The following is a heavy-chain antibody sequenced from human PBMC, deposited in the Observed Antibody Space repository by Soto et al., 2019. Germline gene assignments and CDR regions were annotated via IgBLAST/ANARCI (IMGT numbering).Heavy chain of an antibody. CDR1: GGTSSSYA. CDR3: ARVFYGYYYYGMDV. Sequence: VKVSCKASGGTSSSYAISWVRQAPGQGLEWMGGIIPIFGTANYAQKFQGRVTITADESTSTAYMELSSLRSEDTAVYYCARVFYGYYYYGMDVWGQGTTVTVS. J-gene: IGHJ6*02. D-gene: IGHD3-10*01. V-gene: IGHV1-69*13. CDR2: IIPIFGTA.